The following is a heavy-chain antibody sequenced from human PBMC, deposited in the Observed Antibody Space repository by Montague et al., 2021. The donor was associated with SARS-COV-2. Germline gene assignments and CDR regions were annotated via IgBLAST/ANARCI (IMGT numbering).Heavy chain of an antibody. J-gene: IGHJ4*02. V-gene: IGHV4-59*01. CDR1: GGSINSYY. D-gene: IGHD1-26*01. CDR3: ARTPYSRPLPDY. CDR2: IYYSGSA. Sequence: SETLSLTCTVSGGSINSYYWSWIRQPPRKGLERIGYIYYSGSANYSPXFKSRVTISVDTSKDQFSLRLSSVTAADTAVYDCARTPYSRPLPDYWGQGALVTVSS.